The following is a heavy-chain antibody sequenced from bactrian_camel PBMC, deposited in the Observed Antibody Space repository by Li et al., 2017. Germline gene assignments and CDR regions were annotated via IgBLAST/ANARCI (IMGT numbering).Heavy chain of an antibody. CDR1: GYTYSTYG. Sequence: HVQLVESGGGSVQSGGSQSLSCAASGYTYSTYGMGWVRQAPGKGLEWVSSIYIGGGSMYYADSVKGRFTISKDNAKNTLSLQMNSLKPEDTAMYYCAANYPRMTSALALDAPRFGLWGQGTQVTVS. D-gene: IGHD3*01. V-gene: IGHV3S6*01. CDR3: AANYPRMTSALALDAPRFGL. J-gene: IGHJ4*01. CDR2: IYIGGGSM.